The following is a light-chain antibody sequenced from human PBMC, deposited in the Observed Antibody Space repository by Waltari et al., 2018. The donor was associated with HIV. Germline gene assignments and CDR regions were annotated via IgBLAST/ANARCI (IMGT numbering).Light chain of an antibody. J-gene: IGLJ2*01. CDR2: AVT. CDR3: SSYANKNGFYVV. CDR1: NSDIGGYNY. V-gene: IGLV2-8*01. Sequence: QSALTPPPSASGSPGQSVTISCTGTNSDIGGYNYVSWYQQHPGKAPKLVISAVTKRPSGVPGRFSGSKSGTTASLTVSGLQAEDEADYYCSSYANKNGFYVVFGGGTRLTVL.